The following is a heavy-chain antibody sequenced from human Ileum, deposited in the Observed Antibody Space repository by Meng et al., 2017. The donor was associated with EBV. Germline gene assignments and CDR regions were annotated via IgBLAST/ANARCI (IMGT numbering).Heavy chain of an antibody. Sequence: QLRGPGPARVNPSGTLSLTCAVSGGSMSSTNWWSWVRQPPGKGLEWIGEIYHSGSTNYNPSLKSRVSISVDKSKNQFSLKLSSVTAADTAVYYCARADKVRFDYWGQGTLVTVSS. CDR1: GGSMSSTNW. CDR2: IYHSGST. J-gene: IGHJ4*02. V-gene: IGHV4-4*02. CDR3: ARADKVRFDY.